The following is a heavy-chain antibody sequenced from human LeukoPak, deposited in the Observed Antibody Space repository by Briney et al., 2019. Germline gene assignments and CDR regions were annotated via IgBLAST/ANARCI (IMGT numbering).Heavy chain of an antibody. CDR2: ISAYNGNT. Sequence: ASVKVSCKASGYTFTSYGISWVRQAPGQGLEWMGWISAYNGNTNYAQKLQGRVTMTTDTSTSTAYMELRSLRSDDTAVYYYARARYSSSWDYYYYYYYMDVWGKGTTVTVSS. V-gene: IGHV1-18*01. CDR3: ARARYSSSWDYYYYYYYMDV. D-gene: IGHD6-13*01. J-gene: IGHJ6*03. CDR1: GYTFTSYG.